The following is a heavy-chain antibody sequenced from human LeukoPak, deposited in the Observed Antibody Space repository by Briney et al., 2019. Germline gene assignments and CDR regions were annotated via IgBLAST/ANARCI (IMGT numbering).Heavy chain of an antibody. Sequence: SGGSLRLPCAASGFTFSSYAMSWVRQAPGKGLEWVSAISGSGGSTYYADSVKGRFTISRDNSKNTLYLQMNSLRAEDTAVYYCAKVADDYGDYDWFDPWGQGTLVTVSS. V-gene: IGHV3-23*01. CDR2: ISGSGGST. D-gene: IGHD4-17*01. CDR1: GFTFSSYA. CDR3: AKVADDYGDYDWFDP. J-gene: IGHJ5*02.